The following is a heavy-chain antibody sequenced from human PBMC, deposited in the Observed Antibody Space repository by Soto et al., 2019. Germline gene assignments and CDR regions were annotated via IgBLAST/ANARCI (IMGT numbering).Heavy chain of an antibody. CDR3: AREALGAYNSDY. J-gene: IGHJ4*02. CDR1: GFTFSNYG. D-gene: IGHD3-16*01. Sequence: EVQLVESGGGLVQPGGSLRLSCAASGFTFSNYGMHWVRQAPGKGLEYVSAITNHGGSTYYANSVKGRFTISRDNSKNTLYLQMGSLRAEDMAVYYCAREALGAYNSDYWGQGTLVTVAS. CDR2: ITNHGGST. V-gene: IGHV3-64*01.